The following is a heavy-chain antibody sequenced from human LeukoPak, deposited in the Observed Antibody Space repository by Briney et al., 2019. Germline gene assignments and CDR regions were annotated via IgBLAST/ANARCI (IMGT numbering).Heavy chain of an antibody. CDR2: IYSIGNT. Sequence: PSETLSLTCTVSGGSISHYYWSWIRQSPGKGLEWIGYIYSIGNTDYNPSLKRRVTISVDTSKNQFSLRLSSVTAADTAVYYCARTTSPARYADYQQIDYWGQGTLVTVSS. CDR1: GGSISHYY. D-gene: IGHD4-17*01. J-gene: IGHJ4*02. V-gene: IGHV4-59*01. CDR3: ARTTSPARYADYQQIDY.